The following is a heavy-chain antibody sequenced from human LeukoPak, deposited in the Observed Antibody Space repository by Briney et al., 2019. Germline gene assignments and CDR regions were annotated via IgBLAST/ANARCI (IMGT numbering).Heavy chain of an antibody. J-gene: IGHJ3*02. Sequence: HSGGSLRLSCAASGFTFSSYGMHWVRQAPGKGLEWVAVIWYDGSNKYYADSVKGRFTISRDNSKNTLYLQMDSLRADDTAVYYGARAGRYCSGGSCYFGRYAFDIWAQGTMVTVSS. CDR3: ARAGRYCSGGSCYFGRYAFDI. CDR2: IWYDGSNK. CDR1: GFTFSSYG. V-gene: IGHV3-33*01. D-gene: IGHD2-15*01.